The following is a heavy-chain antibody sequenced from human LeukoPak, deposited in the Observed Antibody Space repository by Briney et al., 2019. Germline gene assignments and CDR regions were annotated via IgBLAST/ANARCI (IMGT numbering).Heavy chain of an antibody. J-gene: IGHJ4*02. CDR2: IYYSGST. Sequence: SETLSLTCTVSGGSISSANNYWGWIRQPPGKGLEWIGYIYYSGSTNYNPSLKSRVTISVDTSKNQFSLKLSSVTAADTAVYYCARDRGRQRLVYDYWGQGTLVTVSS. CDR1: GGSISSANNY. CDR3: ARDRGRQRLVYDY. V-gene: IGHV4-61*01. D-gene: IGHD6-13*01.